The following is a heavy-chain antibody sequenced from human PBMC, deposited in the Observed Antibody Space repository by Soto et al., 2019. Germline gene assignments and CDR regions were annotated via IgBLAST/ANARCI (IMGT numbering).Heavy chain of an antibody. D-gene: IGHD4-17*01. J-gene: IGHJ6*02. CDR1: GFTFSNYA. V-gene: IGHV3-23*01. Sequence: GGSLRLSCEASGFTFSNYAMSWVRQAPGTGLEWVSAIDSGGGSTYYADSVKGRFTISRDNSMSTLYLQMNSLRAEDTAVYYCAKDRYGDYVYYYYYGMDVWGQGTTVTVSS. CDR3: AKDRYGDYVYYYYYGMDV. CDR2: IDSGGGST.